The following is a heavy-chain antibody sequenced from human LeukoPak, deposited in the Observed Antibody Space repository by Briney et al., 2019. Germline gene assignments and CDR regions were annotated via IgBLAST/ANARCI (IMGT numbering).Heavy chain of an antibody. J-gene: IGHJ4*02. V-gene: IGHV3-64D*06. CDR2: ISSNGGST. D-gene: IGHD3-10*01. CDR1: GFTFSSYA. Sequence: GGSLRLSCSASGFTFSSYAMHWVRQAPGKGLEYVSAISSNGGSTYYADSVKGRFTISRDNSKNTLYLQMSSLRTADTAVYYCVKDGSGSDYTYYSDYWSQGTLVTVSS. CDR3: VKDGSGSDYTYYSDY.